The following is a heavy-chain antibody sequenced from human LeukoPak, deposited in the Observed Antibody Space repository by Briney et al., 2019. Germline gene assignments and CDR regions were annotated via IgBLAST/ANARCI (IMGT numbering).Heavy chain of an antibody. D-gene: IGHD3-16*02. Sequence: ASVKVSCKASGYTFNDYYIHWVRQAPGQGLEWMGWINPNSGGTNSAQKFQGRVTMTRDTSISTAYMELSNLRSDDTAVYYCARDLKGYYDQVWGRYQWNYWGQGTLVIVSS. J-gene: IGHJ4*02. CDR3: ARDLKGYYDQVWGRYQWNY. V-gene: IGHV1-2*02. CDR2: INPNSGGT. CDR1: GYTFNDYY.